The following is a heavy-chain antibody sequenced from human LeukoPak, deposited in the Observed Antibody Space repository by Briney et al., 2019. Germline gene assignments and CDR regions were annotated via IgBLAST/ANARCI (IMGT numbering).Heavy chain of an antibody. CDR1: GGSISSSRDY. V-gene: IGHV4-39*07. Sequence: SETLSLTCTVSGGSISSSRDYWAWIRQPPGKGLEWIGEINHSGSTNYNPSLKSRVTISVDTSKNQFSLRLSSVTAADTAVYYCARELRKYYYGSGSTRRPSYYFDYWGQGTLVTVSS. J-gene: IGHJ4*02. CDR3: ARELRKYYYGSGSTRRPSYYFDY. D-gene: IGHD3-10*01. CDR2: INHSGST.